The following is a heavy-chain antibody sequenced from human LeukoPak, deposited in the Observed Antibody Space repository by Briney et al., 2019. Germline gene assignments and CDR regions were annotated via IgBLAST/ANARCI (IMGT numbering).Heavy chain of an antibody. V-gene: IGHV3-23*01. D-gene: IGHD3-10*01. CDR2: LSGSGDNT. CDR1: GFTFSSYA. Sequence: GGSLRLSCAASGFTFSSYAMSWVRQAPGKGLEWVSALSGSGDNTYYADSVKGRFTISRDISKSTLYLQMNSLRAEDTAVYYCAKDRGTVVRGVIIGTDYWGQGTLVTVSS. CDR3: AKDRGTVVRGVIIGTDY. J-gene: IGHJ4*02.